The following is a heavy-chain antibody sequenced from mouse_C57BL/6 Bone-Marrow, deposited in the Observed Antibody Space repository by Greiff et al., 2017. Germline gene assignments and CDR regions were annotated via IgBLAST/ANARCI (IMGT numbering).Heavy chain of an antibody. Sequence: EVQLQESGGDLVKPGGSLKLSCAASGFTFSSYGMSWVRQTPDKRLGWVATISSGGSYTYYPDSVKGRFTISRDNAKNTLYLQMSSLKSEDTAMYYCARHGRLRRRFAYWGQGTLVTVSA. CDR1: GFTFSSYG. V-gene: IGHV5-6*01. CDR2: ISSGGSYT. D-gene: IGHD2-2*01. J-gene: IGHJ3*01. CDR3: ARHGRLRRRFAY.